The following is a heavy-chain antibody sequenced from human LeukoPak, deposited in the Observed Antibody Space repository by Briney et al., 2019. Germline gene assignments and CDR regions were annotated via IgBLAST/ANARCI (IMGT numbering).Heavy chain of an antibody. V-gene: IGHV3-13*01. CDR3: ARDRWSYGMDG. J-gene: IGHJ6*02. CDR2: ISTAGDT. CDR1: GFTLSSYD. Sequence: GGSLRLSCVASGFTLSSYDMHWVRQARGEGLEWVSAISTAGDTFYPGSEKGRFTISRDNAKNSLYLQMNSLRAGDTAVYYCARDRWSYGMDGWGQGTTVTVSS. D-gene: IGHD2-15*01.